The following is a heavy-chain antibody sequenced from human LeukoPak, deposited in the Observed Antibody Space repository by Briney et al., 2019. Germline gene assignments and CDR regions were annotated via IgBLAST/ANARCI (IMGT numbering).Heavy chain of an antibody. CDR2: ISYDGSQK. Sequence: AGTLRLSCAASGFTFSNYAVHWVRQAPGKGLEWVGIISYDGSQKYYADSVKGRFTISRENSKNTLLLQMNSLRPEDTAVYYCARGTVLLWFGGDYWGQGTLVTVSS. CDR3: ARGTVLLWFGGDY. J-gene: IGHJ4*02. V-gene: IGHV3-30*04. CDR1: GFTFSNYA. D-gene: IGHD3-10*01.